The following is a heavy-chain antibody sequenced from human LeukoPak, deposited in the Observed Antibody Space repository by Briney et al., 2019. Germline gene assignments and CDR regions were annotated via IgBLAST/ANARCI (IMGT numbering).Heavy chain of an antibody. J-gene: IGHJ6*02. CDR2: IYYSGGN. CDR3: ATRSYYDTSGVYRMDV. D-gene: IGHD3-22*01. V-gene: IGHV4-39*01. Sequence: PSQTLSPTCSVSAGSISRRYYYWGWLRQPPGKKLEWIPSIYYSGGNYYNPPLKSRVTISVDTSKSQFSLNLNSVTAADTAVYYCATRSYYDTSGVYRMDVWGQGATVTVSS. CDR1: AGSISRRYYY.